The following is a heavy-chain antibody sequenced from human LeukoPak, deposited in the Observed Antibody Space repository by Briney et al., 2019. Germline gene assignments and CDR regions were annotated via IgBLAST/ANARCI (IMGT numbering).Heavy chain of an antibody. Sequence: ASVKVSCKASGGTFSSYAISWVRQAPGQGLEWMGGIIPIFGTANYAQKSQGRVTITADESTSTAYMELSSLRSEDTAVYYCARDRGDGSPLDYWGQGTLVTVSS. CDR3: ARDRGDGSPLDY. CDR2: IIPIFGTA. V-gene: IGHV1-69*13. CDR1: GGTFSSYA. J-gene: IGHJ4*02. D-gene: IGHD5-24*01.